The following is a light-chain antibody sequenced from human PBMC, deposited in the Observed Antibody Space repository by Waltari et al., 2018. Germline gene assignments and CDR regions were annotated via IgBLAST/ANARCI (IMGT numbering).Light chain of an antibody. CDR3: GTWDTSLSAFI. V-gene: IGLV1-51*02. CDR2: ENN. J-gene: IGLJ2*01. Sequence: QKVTISCSGSSSNIANDYVSWYQQLPGTAPKLFIYENNKRPSGIPGRFSGSKSGTSATLAITGLQTGDEADYYCGTWDTSLSAFIFGGGTKLTVL. CDR1: SSNIANDY.